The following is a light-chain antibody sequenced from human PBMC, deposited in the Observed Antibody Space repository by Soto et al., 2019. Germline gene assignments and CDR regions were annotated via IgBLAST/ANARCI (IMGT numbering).Light chain of an antibody. J-gene: IGKJ1*01. CDR2: AAS. V-gene: IGKV1D-8*02. CDR3: QHYNSYSEE. Sequence: AIWXTQSPSVLSSPTRERCAARRRMIQGISSYLAWYQQKPGKDPELLIYAASTLHSGVPSRFSGSGSGTEFTLTISSLQPDDFANYYCQHYNSYSEEVGQGTKVDIK. CDR1: QGISSY.